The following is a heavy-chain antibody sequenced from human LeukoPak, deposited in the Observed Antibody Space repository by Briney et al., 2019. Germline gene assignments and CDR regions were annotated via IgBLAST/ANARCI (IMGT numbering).Heavy chain of an antibody. V-gene: IGHV4-59*01. CDR3: ARMDIVTEWYFQH. Sequence: PSESLSLTCTVSGGSISSYYWSWVRQPPGKGLEWIGYIYYSGSTNYNPSLKSRVTISVDTSKNQFSLKLSSVTAADTAEYRCARMDIVTEWYFQHGGQGTLVTVSS. J-gene: IGHJ1*01. CDR1: GGSISSYY. CDR2: IYYSGST. D-gene: IGHD5-12*01.